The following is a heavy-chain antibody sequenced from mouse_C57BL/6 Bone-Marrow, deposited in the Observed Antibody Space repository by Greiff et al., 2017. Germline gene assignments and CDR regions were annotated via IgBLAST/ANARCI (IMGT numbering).Heavy chain of an antibody. CDR2: ISSGGSYT. CDR3: ATKVVAANEY. CDR1: GFTFSSYG. Sequence: DVLLVESGGDLVKPGGSLKLSCAASGFTFSSYGMSWVRQTPDKRLEWVGTISSGGSYTYYQDSVKGRFTISRDNANNPLYLQMSSLKSEDTAMYDCATKVVAANEYWGQGTTLPVSA. D-gene: IGHD1-1*01. J-gene: IGHJ2*01. V-gene: IGHV5-6*01.